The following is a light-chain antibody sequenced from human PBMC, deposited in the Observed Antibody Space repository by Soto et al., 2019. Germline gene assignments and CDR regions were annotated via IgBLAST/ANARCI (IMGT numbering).Light chain of an antibody. CDR1: QDIHSF. V-gene: IGKV1-33*01. J-gene: IGKJ4*01. CDR2: YAS. Sequence: DIQMTQSPSSLSASVGDRVTIACQATQDIHSFLAWYQQKPGKAPKFLIFYASNLGRGVPSRFSGSGSGTDFTFTISSLQPEDIATYFCQQYDSLPLTFGGGTKVEV. CDR3: QQYDSLPLT.